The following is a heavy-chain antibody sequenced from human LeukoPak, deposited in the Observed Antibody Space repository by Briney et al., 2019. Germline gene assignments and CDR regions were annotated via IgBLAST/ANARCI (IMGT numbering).Heavy chain of an antibody. Sequence: PGRSLRLSCAASGFTFSSYAMHWVRQAPGKGLEWVAVISYDGATTYYADSVKGRFTISRDNYKNTLYLQMNSLRAEDTAMYYCARGSSSWYPIEHWGQGTLVTVSS. D-gene: IGHD6-13*01. V-gene: IGHV3-30*01. CDR2: ISYDGATT. J-gene: IGHJ1*01. CDR1: GFTFSSYA. CDR3: ARGSSSWYPIEH.